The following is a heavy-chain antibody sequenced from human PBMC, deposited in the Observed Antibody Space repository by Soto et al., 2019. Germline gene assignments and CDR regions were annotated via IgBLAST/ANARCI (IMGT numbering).Heavy chain of an antibody. CDR1: GFTLSNYA. D-gene: IGHD2-21*01. CDR2: ISSNGITT. Sequence: QLLESGGGLVQPGGSLRLSCAASGFTLSNYAMSWVRQAPGKGLEWVSHISSNGITTYYSDSVKGRFTISRDNSKDTVYLQMNTLRADDTAVYYCANSIPARFDPRGQGTLVTVSS. V-gene: IGHV3-23*01. J-gene: IGHJ5*02. CDR3: ANSIPARFDP.